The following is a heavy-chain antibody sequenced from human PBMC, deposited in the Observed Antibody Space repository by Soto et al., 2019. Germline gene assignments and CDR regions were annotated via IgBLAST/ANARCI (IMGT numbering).Heavy chain of an antibody. V-gene: IGHV4-39*01. CDR2: IYNSGGA. CDR1: GGSVTSTDYY. D-gene: IGHD3-10*01. CDR3: TSQVYYHGRPYPPSVF. J-gene: IGHJ4*02. Sequence: QLHLQESGPGLVKPSETLSLTCSVSGGSVTSTDYYWGWIRQPPGKGLEWIGSIYNSGGAYYNPSLRSQLTISVDTSKNQFSLKLSSVTATDTAVYYFTSQVYYHGRPYPPSVFWGQGTLVTVSS.